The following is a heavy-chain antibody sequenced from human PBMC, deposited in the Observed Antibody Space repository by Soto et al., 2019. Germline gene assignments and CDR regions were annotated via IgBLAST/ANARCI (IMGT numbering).Heavy chain of an antibody. J-gene: IGHJ6*02. Sequence: GASVKVSCKASGYTFTGYYMHWVRQAPGQGLEWMGWINPNSGGTNYAQKFQGRVTMTRDPSISTAYMELSRLRSDDTAMYYCARLRFGYCRGGSCYSHYYYGMDVWGRGSTVTVSS. CDR2: INPNSGGT. V-gene: IGHV1-2*02. CDR1: GYTFTGYY. CDR3: ARLRFGYCRGGSCYSHYYYGMDV. D-gene: IGHD2-15*01.